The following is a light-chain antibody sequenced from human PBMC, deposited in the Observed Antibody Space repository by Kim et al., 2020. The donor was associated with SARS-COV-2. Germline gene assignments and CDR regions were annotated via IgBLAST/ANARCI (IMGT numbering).Light chain of an antibody. J-gene: IGLJ2*01. CDR1: SSDIVGYNY. CDR2: DVT. CDR3: SSYTDDNTVI. V-gene: IGLV2-14*03. Sequence: GQSINISCTGTSSDIVGYNYVSWYQQYPGKAPKLMIYDVTDRPSGVSNRFSGSKSANTASLTISGLRADDEATYYCSSYTDDNTVIFGGGTKVTVL.